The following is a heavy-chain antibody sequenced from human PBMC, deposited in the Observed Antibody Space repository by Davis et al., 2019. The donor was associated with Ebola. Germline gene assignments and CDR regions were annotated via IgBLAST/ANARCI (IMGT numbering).Heavy chain of an antibody. CDR1: GFTFDDYA. Sequence: SLKISCAASGFTFDDYAMHWVRQAPGKGLEWVSGISWNSGSIGYADSVKGRFTISRDNAKNSLYLRMNSLRVEDTTVYHCARVNAVTGYSRFDSWGQGTLVTVSS. CDR3: ARVNAVTGYSRFDS. J-gene: IGHJ5*01. CDR2: ISWNSGSI. V-gene: IGHV3-9*01. D-gene: IGHD3-9*01.